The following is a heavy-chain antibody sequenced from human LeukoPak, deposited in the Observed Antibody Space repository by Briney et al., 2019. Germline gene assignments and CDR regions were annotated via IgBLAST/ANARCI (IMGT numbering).Heavy chain of an antibody. CDR3: AKGSSRPPNAFDI. CDR2: IRQDGSEK. V-gene: IGHV3-7*01. J-gene: IGHJ3*02. D-gene: IGHD6-6*01. CDR1: GFTFSGHW. Sequence: GGSLGLSCAASGFTFSGHWMSWVRQAPGKGLEWVASIRQDGSEKHYVDSVEGRFTISRDNAKNSLHLQMNSLRAEDTAVYYCAKGSSRPPNAFDIWGQGTLVTVSS.